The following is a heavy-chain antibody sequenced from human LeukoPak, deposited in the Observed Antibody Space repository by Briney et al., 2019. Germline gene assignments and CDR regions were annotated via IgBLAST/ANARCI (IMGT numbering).Heavy chain of an antibody. CDR2: MNPNSGNT. J-gene: IGHJ6*03. V-gene: IGHV1-8*01. CDR1: GYTFTTYD. Sequence: ASVKVSCKASGYTFTTYDINWVRQATGPGLEWMGWMNPNSGNTGYAQKFQGRVTMTRNTSISTAYMELSSLRSEDTAVYYCARAGVVATITNYYYYMDVWGKGTTVTVSS. D-gene: IGHD5-12*01. CDR3: ARAGVVATITNYYYYMDV.